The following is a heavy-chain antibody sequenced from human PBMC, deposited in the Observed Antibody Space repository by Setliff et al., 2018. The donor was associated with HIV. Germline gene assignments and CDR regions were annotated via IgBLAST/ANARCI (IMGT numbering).Heavy chain of an antibody. CDR2: INHAGST. J-gene: IGHJ4*02. CDR1: GASFSGYF. D-gene: IGHD3-3*01. V-gene: IGHV4-34*01. CDR3: ATLSGPVDH. Sequence: SETLSLTCTLYGASFSGYFWSWIRQPPGKGLEWIGEINHAGSTNFNPSLKGRVTISVDMSKRQVSLHLTSVTAADTAVYYCATLSGPVDHWGQGTLVTVSS.